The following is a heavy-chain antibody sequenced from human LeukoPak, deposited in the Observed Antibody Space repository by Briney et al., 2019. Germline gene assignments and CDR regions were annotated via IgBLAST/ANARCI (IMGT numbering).Heavy chain of an antibody. D-gene: IGHD4-23*01. Sequence: GASVKVSCKASGYTFTSYYMHWTRQAPGQGLEWIGIINPSGGSTSNAQKYQGGVTMTRDMSRSTVYMELSSLRSEDTAVYYCARDISNSEVDYWGQGTLVTVSS. V-gene: IGHV1-46*01. CDR2: INPSGGST. CDR1: GYTFTSYY. J-gene: IGHJ4*02. CDR3: ARDISNSEVDY.